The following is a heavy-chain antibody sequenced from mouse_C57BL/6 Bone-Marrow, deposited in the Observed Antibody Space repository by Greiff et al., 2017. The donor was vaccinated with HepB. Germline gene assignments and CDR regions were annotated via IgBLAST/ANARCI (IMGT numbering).Heavy chain of an antibody. CDR1: GYTFTSYW. V-gene: IGHV1-69*01. D-gene: IGHD1-1*01. CDR2: IDPSDSYT. CDR3: ARNYYASNYALDY. Sequence: QVQLQQPGAELVMPGASVKLSCKASGYTFTSYWMHWVKQRPGQGLEWIGEIDPSDSYTNYNQKFKGKSTLTVDKSSSTAYMQLSSLTSEDSAVYYSARNYYASNYALDYWGQGTSVTVSS. J-gene: IGHJ4*01.